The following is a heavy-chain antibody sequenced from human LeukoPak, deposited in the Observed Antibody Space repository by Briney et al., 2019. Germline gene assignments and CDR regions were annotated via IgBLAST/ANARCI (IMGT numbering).Heavy chain of an antibody. V-gene: IGHV3-21*06. Sequence: PGGSLRLSCAASGFTFSSYSMYWVRQAPGKGLEWVSSISNSGNNIYYPDSVKGRFTTSRDNAKSSLYLQMSSLRTEDTAVYYCARGSSWSYDYWGRGTLVTVSS. D-gene: IGHD6-13*01. CDR3: ARGSSWSYDY. CDR1: GFTFSSYS. CDR2: ISNSGNNI. J-gene: IGHJ4*02.